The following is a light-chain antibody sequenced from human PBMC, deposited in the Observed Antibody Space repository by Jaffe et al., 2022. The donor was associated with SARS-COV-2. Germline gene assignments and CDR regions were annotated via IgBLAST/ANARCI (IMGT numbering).Light chain of an antibody. J-gene: IGKJ1*01. CDR2: GAS. CDR1: QSVGSSY. Sequence: EIVLTQSPGTLSLSPGERATLSCRASQSVGSSYLDWYQQKSGQAPRLLIHGASSRATGIPDRFSGSGSGTDFTLIISRLEPEDFAVYYCQQYGSSPTFGQGTKVEIK. V-gene: IGKV3-20*01. CDR3: QQYGSSPT.